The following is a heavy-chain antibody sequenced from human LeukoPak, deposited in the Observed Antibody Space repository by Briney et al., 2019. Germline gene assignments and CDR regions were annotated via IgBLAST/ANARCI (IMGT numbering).Heavy chain of an antibody. Sequence: PGGSLRLSCAASGFTLDDYAMHWVRQAPGKGLEWVSGISWNSGSIGYADSVKGRFTISRDNAKNSLYLQMNSLRAEDTALYYCAKVKAGYSSGWAAFDYWGQGTLVTVSS. CDR3: AKVKAGYSSGWAAFDY. D-gene: IGHD6-19*01. J-gene: IGHJ4*02. V-gene: IGHV3-9*01. CDR1: GFTLDDYA. CDR2: ISWNSGSI.